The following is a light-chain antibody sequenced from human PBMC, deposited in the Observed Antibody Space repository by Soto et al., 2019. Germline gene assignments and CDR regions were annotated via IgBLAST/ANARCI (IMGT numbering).Light chain of an antibody. CDR2: GAS. CDR3: QQRSNWPAIT. CDR1: QSVSSN. J-gene: IGKJ5*01. V-gene: IGKV3-11*01. Sequence: IVMRQSPATLSLSPGKRAPLSCRASQSVSSNLAWYQQKPGQAPRLLIYGASTRATGIPARFSGSGSGTDFTLTISSLEPEDFAVYYCQQRSNWPAITFGQGTRLEIK.